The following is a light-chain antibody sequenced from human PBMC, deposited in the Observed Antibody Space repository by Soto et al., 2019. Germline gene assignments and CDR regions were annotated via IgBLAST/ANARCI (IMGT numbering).Light chain of an antibody. J-gene: IGLJ3*02. CDR2: LNSDGSH. CDR3: QTWATGLQV. V-gene: IGLV4-69*01. CDR1: SGHSSYS. Sequence: QSVLTQSPSASASLGASVKLTCTLSSGHSSYSIAWHQQQPEKGPRLLMKLNSDGSHTKGAGIPDRCSGSSYGIARYLSISRLQSEDEADYYWQTWATGLQVLGGGTQLPVL.